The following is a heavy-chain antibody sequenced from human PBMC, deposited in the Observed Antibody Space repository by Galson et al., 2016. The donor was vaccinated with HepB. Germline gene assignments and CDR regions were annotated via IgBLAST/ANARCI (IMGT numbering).Heavy chain of an antibody. V-gene: IGHV3-74*01. CDR2: IYRDGSAI. Sequence: SLRLSCAASGFSFSNYWMNWVRQAPGKGLVWVSRIYRDGSAINYADSVKGRFTMSRDNAKNTMYLQMNSLRAEDTAVYYCVRDGDAYNLDFWGQGTLVTVSS. CDR1: GFSFSNYW. D-gene: IGHD5-24*01. CDR3: VRDGDAYNLDF. J-gene: IGHJ4*02.